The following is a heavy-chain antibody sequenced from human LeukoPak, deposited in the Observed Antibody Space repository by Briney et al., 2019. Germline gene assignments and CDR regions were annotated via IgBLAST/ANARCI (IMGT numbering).Heavy chain of an antibody. CDR2: IYTSGST. Sequence: PSETLSLTCTVSGGSISSYYWSWIRQPPGKGLEWIGYIYTSGSTNYNPSLKSRVTISVDTSKNQFSLKLSSVTAADTAVYYCARLKDAIMGPYYFDYRGQGTLVTVSS. CDR3: ARLKDAIMGPYYFDY. V-gene: IGHV4-4*09. D-gene: IGHD2-8*01. J-gene: IGHJ4*02. CDR1: GGSISSYY.